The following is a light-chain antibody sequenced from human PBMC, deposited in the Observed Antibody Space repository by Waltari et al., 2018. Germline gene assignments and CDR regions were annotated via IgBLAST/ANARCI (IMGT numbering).Light chain of an antibody. CDR3: LLSYSDARV. J-gene: IGLJ3*02. V-gene: IGLV7-46*01. CDR1: TGDVTNGHY. CDR2: DTN. Sequence: QAVVTQEPSLTVPPGGTVTLTGGSSTGDVTNGHYPSWFQQKPGQAPRTLIYDTNNKHSWTPARFSGSLLGGKAALTLSGAQPEDEAEYYCLLSYSDARVFGGGTKVTVL.